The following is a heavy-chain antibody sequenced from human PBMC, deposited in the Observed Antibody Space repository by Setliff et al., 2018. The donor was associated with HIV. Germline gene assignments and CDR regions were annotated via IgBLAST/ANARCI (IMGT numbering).Heavy chain of an antibody. CDR2: IYYSGST. D-gene: IGHD4-17*01. V-gene: IGHV4-59*01. CDR3: ARDPPGYGDSNDY. CDR1: F. Sequence: FWSWIRQSPGKGLEWLGYIYYSGSTTYNPSLKSRVTMSIDTSKNQFSLKLRSVTAADTAVYYCARDPPGYGDSNDYWGQGTLVTVSS. J-gene: IGHJ4*02.